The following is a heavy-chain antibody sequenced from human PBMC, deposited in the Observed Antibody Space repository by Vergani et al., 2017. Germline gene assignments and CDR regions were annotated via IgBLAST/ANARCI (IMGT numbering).Heavy chain of an antibody. CDR1: GGSISSSSYY. V-gene: IGHV4-39*07. J-gene: IGHJ4*02. D-gene: IGHD3-10*01. CDR3: ARDERTYGSGGDY. CDR2: IYYSGST. Sequence: QLQLQESCPGLVKPSETLSLTCTVSGGSISSSSYYWGWIRQPPGKGLEWIGSIYYSGSTYYNPSLKSRVTISVDTSKNQFSLKLSAVTAADTAVYYCARDERTYGSGGDYWGQGTLVTVSA.